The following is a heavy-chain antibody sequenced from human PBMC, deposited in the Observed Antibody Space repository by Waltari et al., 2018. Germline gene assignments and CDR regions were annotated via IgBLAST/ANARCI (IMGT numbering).Heavy chain of an antibody. Sequence: QVQLXESGXGLVKPGGSLRLSCAASELTLSDQYMSWIRQAPGKGLEXVSWIXSSSDXTKIWYPDSVXGRFTVARDNAKNSLSLXMNSLRAEXTAVYXCVRAVTGTFDXWGQGTLVTVSS. CDR1: ELTLSDQY. D-gene: IGHD4-4*01. CDR2: IXSSSDXTKI. CDR3: VRAVTGTFDX. J-gene: IGHJ4*02. V-gene: IGHV3-11*01.